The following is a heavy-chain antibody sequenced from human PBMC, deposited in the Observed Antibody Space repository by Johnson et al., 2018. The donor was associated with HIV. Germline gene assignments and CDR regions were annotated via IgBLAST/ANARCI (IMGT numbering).Heavy chain of an antibody. Sequence: MLLVESGGGVVQPGGSLRLSCAASGFTFSSYWMSWVRQAPGKGLECVANIKQDGSQKYYVDPVKGRFTIYRDNSKNTLYLQMNSLRAEDTPVYYCARDRYYDSSGSHAFDIWGQGTMVTVSS. J-gene: IGHJ3*02. CDR3: ARDRYYDSSGSHAFDI. V-gene: IGHV3-7*01. CDR1: GFTFSSYW. D-gene: IGHD3-22*01. CDR2: IKQDGSQK.